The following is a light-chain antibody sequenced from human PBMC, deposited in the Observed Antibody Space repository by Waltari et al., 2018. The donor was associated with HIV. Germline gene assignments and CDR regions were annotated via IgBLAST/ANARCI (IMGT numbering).Light chain of an antibody. CDR1: QSLTTQ. CDR2: DIS. V-gene: IGKV3-15*01. J-gene: IGKJ4*01. CDR3: QQYGSWPLT. Sequence: ETVMTQSPATLSVSPGEGVTLSCRASQSLTTQLAWYQQKPGQPPRLLIYDISMRATGIPVRFSGSGSGTDFTLAITSLQSEYFAVYYCQQYGSWPLTFGGGTKVEIK.